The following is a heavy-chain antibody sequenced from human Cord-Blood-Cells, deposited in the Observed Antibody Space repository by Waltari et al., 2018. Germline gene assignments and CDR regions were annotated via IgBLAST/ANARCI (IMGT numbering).Heavy chain of an antibody. CDR2: IIPIFGTA. D-gene: IGHD1-1*01. CDR1: GGPFSSYP. J-gene: IGHJ3*02. Sequence: QVQLVQSGAEVKKPGSSVKVSCKASGGPFSSYPINWARQAHGQVLELMGGIIPIFGTANYAQKFQGRVTITADGSTSTAYMELSSLRSEDTAVYYFASKSIGSTGTDDAFDIWGQGTMVTVSS. V-gene: IGHV1-69*01. CDR3: ASKSIGSTGTDDAFDI.